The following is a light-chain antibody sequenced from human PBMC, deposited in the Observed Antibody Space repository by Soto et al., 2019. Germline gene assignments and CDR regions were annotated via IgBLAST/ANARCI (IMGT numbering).Light chain of an antibody. J-gene: IGKJ4*01. V-gene: IGKV4-1*01. CDR2: WAS. CDR1: QSVLYTSNSKNY. CDR3: QQYYLPLT. Sequence: DIVMTQSPDSLTVSLGERATINCKSSQSVLYTSNSKNYLAWYQQKPGQPPKLLIYWASTRESGVPDRFSGSGSGTDFTLTSSSLQPEDAALYYCQQYYLPLTFAGGTKVEIK.